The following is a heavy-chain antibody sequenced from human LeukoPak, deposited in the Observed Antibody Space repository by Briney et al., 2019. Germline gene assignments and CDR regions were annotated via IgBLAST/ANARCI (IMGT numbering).Heavy chain of an antibody. J-gene: IGHJ4*02. Sequence: ASVKVSCKASGYTFTSYGISWVRQAPGQGLEWMGWISAYNGNTHYAQKLQGRATVTTDTYTSTAYMELRSLRFDDTAVYYCARDQEFVRIAAGGPFDYWGQGTLVTVSS. CDR1: GYTFTSYG. V-gene: IGHV1-18*01. CDR2: ISAYNGNT. CDR3: ARDQEFVRIAAGGPFDY. D-gene: IGHD6-13*01.